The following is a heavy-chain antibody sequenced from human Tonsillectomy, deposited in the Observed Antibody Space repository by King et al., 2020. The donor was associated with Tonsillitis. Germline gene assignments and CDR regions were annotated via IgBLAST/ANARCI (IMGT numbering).Heavy chain of an antibody. CDR2: IAYDASYE. CDR1: GFTFDNFG. V-gene: IGHV3-30*18. CDR3: AKDGIGLSDLYFDL. Sequence: VQLVESGGGVVQPGTSLRLSCAASGFTFDNFGMHWVRQAPGKGLEWVALIAYDASYENYADSVKGRFTISRDNSKNTLYLEMNSLRVEDTAVYYCAKDGIGLSDLYFDLWGRGTLVTVSS. D-gene: IGHD3-16*01. J-gene: IGHJ2*01.